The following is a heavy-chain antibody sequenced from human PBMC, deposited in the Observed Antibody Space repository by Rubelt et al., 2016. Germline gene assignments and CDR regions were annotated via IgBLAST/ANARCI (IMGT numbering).Heavy chain of an antibody. CDR3: ARDPLPVRGVIMTPTH. CDR2: NSAYNGNT. D-gene: IGHD3-10*01. V-gene: IGHV1-18*01. J-gene: IGHJ4*02. CDR1: GYTFTSYG. Sequence: QVQLVQSGAEVKKPGASVKVSCKASGYTFTSYGISWVRQAPGQGLEWMGRNSAYNGNTNYAQKLQGRVTMTTDTSTSTAYMELRSLRSDDTAVYYCARDPLPVRGVIMTPTHWGQGTLVTVSS.